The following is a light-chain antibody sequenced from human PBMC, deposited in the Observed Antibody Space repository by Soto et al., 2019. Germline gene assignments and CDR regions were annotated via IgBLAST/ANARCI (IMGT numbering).Light chain of an antibody. CDR3: QQYGGSPIT. CDR1: QSVTTR. Sequence: IVLTHSPGTLSLSPCERVTLSFSASQSVTTRLAWYQHKPGQAPTLLMSGASNRASGVPVRFSGSGSGTDFTLTITRLEPEDFALYYCQQYGGSPITFGLGTRLEIK. V-gene: IGKV3-20*01. CDR2: GAS. J-gene: IGKJ5*01.